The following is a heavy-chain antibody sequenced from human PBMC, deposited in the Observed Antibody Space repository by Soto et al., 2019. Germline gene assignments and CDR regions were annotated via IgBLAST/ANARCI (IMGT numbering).Heavy chain of an antibody. CDR1: GGTFSHNA. J-gene: IGHJ4*02. V-gene: IGHV1-69*01. Sequence: QVQLVRSGAEVKKPGSSVKVSCKASGGTFSHNAISWVRHAPGQGLEWMGGIIPIFGTANYAQKFKGRVTIAADESTTTAYIELSSLRSEDTAVYYCVRGWGYDTSDYYYAYWGQGTLVTVSS. D-gene: IGHD3-22*01. CDR3: VRGWGYDTSDYYYAY. CDR2: IIPIFGTA.